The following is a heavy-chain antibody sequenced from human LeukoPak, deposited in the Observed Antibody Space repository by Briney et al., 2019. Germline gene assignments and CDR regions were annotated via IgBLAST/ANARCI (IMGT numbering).Heavy chain of an antibody. D-gene: IGHD5-24*01. V-gene: IGHV3-48*04. J-gene: IGHJ3*02. CDR2: ISSSGSTI. CDR1: GFTFSSYA. Sequence: GGSLRLSCAASGFTFSSYAMSWVRQAPGKGLEWVSYISSSGSTIYYADSVKGRFTISRDNAKNSLYLQMNSLRAEDTAVYYCARWPVDKDAFDIWGQGTMVTVSS. CDR3: ARWPVDKDAFDI.